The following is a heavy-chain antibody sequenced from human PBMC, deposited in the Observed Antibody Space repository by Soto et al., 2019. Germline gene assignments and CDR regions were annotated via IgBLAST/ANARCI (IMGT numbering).Heavy chain of an antibody. CDR3: ARRYGYAFDI. Sequence: PSETLSLTCTVSGGSISNYYWTWIRQPPGKGLEWIGYIYYSGSTNYNPSLKSRVTISVDTSKNQFSLKLSSVTAADTAVYYCARRYGYAFDIWGQGTMVTVSS. CDR2: IYYSGST. V-gene: IGHV4-59*08. D-gene: IGHD5-18*01. J-gene: IGHJ3*02. CDR1: GGSISNYY.